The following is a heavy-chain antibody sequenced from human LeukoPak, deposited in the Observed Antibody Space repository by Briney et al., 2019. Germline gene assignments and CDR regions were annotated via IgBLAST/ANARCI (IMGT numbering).Heavy chain of an antibody. Sequence: RGSLRLSCAASGLTFSSYAMSWVRQAPGEWLGWVSAISGSGGSTYYADSVKGRFTISRDNSKNTLYLQMNSLRAEDTAVYYCARGKSGSYGTKGYWGQGSLVTVS. CDR1: GLTFSSYA. CDR3: ARGKSGSYGTKGY. CDR2: ISGSGGST. V-gene: IGHV3-23*01. J-gene: IGHJ4*02. D-gene: IGHD1-26*01.